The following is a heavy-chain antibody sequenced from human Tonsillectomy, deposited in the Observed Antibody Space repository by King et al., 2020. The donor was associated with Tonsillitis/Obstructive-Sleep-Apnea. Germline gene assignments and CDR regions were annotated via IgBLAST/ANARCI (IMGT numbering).Heavy chain of an antibody. CDR1: GFTFGDYA. D-gene: IGHD3-22*01. V-gene: IGHV3-49*03. CDR2: IRSKAYGGTT. Sequence: VQLVESGGGLVQPGRSLRLSCTASGFTFGDYAMSWFRQAPGKGLEWVGFIRSKAYGGTTEYAASVKGRFTISRDDSKSIAYLQMNSLKTEDTAVYYCARGATYYYDSSGYSFDNWGQGTLVTVSS. CDR3: ARGATYYYDSSGYSFDN. J-gene: IGHJ4*02.